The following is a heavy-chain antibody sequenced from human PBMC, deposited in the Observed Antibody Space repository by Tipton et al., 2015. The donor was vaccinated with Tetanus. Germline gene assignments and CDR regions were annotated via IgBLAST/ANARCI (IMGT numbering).Heavy chain of an antibody. CDR2: IDYSGNT. CDR3: ARIVEGLRAQYFDY. V-gene: IGHV4-59*08. D-gene: IGHD2-21*01. J-gene: IGHJ4*02. CDR1: GFTVSDNH. Sequence: LRLSCAASGFTVSDNHMTWLRQTPGKGLEWIGYIDYSGNTNYNPSLKSRVTISVDTSKKQFSLKLRSVTAADTAMYYCARIVEGLRAQYFDYWGQGSLVTVSS.